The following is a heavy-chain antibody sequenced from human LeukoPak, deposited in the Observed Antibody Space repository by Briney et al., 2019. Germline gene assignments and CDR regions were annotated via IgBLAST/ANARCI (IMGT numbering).Heavy chain of an antibody. CDR3: ARINYYDSSGYLRDEYYFDY. D-gene: IGHD3-22*01. CDR2: IYYSGST. V-gene: IGHV4-59*01. Sequence: SETLSLTCTVSGGSISSYYWSWIRQPPGKGLEWIGYIYYSGSTNYNPSLKSRVTISVETSKNQFSLKLSSVTAADTAVYYCARINYYDSSGYLRDEYYFDYWGQGTRVTVSS. CDR1: GGSISSYY. J-gene: IGHJ4*02.